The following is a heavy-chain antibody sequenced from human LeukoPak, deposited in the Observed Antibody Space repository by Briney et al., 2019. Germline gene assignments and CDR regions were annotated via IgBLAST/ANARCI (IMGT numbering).Heavy chain of an antibody. V-gene: IGHV4-59*01. CDR1: GGSISSYY. CDR3: ARDYYDSSGYSYYYYGMDV. J-gene: IGHJ6*02. Sequence: SETLSLTCTVSGGSISSYYWSWIRQPPGKGLEWIGYIYYSGSTNYNPSLKSRVTISVDTSKNQSSLKLSSVTAADTAVYYCARDYYDSSGYSYYYYGMDVWGQGTTVTVSS. CDR2: IYYSGST. D-gene: IGHD3-22*01.